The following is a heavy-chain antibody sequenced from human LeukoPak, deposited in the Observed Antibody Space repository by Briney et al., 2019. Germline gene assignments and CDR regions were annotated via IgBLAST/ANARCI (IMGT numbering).Heavy chain of an antibody. CDR1: GFTFSSYA. Sequence: GGSLRLPCAASGFTFSSYAMTWVRQTPDKGLEWVSAISGSDGSTYYADSVKGRFTISRDDSQNTLYLQMNSLSAEDTAVYYCAKVETSGGANCYALDYWGQGTLVTVSS. J-gene: IGHJ4*02. D-gene: IGHD2-2*01. CDR2: ISGSDGST. CDR3: AKVETSGGANCYALDY. V-gene: IGHV3-23*01.